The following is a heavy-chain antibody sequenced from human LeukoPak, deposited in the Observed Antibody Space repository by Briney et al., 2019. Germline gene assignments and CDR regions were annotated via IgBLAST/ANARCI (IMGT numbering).Heavy chain of an antibody. D-gene: IGHD2-2*01. CDR1: GFTVSSNY. CDR2: IYSGGST. V-gene: IGHV3-66*01. Sequence: GGSLRLSCAASGFTVSSNYMSWVRQAPGKGLEWVSVIYSGGSTYYADSVKGRFTISRDNSKNTLYLQMNSLRAEDTAVYYCARDIIVPAQYGIDVWGQGTTVTVSS. J-gene: IGHJ6*02. CDR3: ARDIIVPAQYGIDV.